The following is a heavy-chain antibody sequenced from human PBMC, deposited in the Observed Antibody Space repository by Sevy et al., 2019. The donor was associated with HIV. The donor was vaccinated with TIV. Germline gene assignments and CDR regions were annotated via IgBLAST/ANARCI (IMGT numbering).Heavy chain of an antibody. CDR3: AKYPSVGSDYYMDV. CDR1: GFTFSSYA. D-gene: IGHD1-26*01. Sequence: GGSLRLSCAASGFTFSSYAMSWVRQAPGKGLEWVSSISGSGGSTYYADSLKGQFTISRDNSKNTLYLQVNSLRVEDTAVYYCAKYPSVGSDYYMDVWGKGTTVSVSS. CDR2: ISGSGGST. V-gene: IGHV3-23*01. J-gene: IGHJ6*03.